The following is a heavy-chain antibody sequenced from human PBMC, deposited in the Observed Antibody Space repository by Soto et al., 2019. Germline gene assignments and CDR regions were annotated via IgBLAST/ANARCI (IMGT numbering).Heavy chain of an antibody. J-gene: IGHJ4*02. V-gene: IGHV4-61*01. CDR3: AREYPAAYCGGDCYRRPYFDY. Sequence: PSETLSLTCTVSGGSVSSGSYYWSWIRQPPGKGLEWIGYIYYSGSTNYNPSLKSRVTISVDTSKNQFSLKLSSVTAADTAVYYCAREYPAAYCGGDCYRRPYFDYWGQGTRVTVAS. CDR1: GGSVSSGSYY. D-gene: IGHD2-21*02. CDR2: IYYSGST.